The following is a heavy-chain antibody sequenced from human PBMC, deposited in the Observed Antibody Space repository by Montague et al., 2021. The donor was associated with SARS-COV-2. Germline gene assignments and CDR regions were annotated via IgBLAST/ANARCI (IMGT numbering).Heavy chain of an antibody. CDR3: ARQRRYQLPITIFGVVMADAFDI. CDR2: IYYSGSP. V-gene: IGHV4-59*08. D-gene: IGHD3-3*01. Sequence: ETLSLTCTVSGGSISSYYGSWIRQPPGKGLEWIGYIYYSGSPNXNPXLKSRVTISVDTSKNQFSLKLRSVTAADTAVYYCARQRRYQLPITIFGVVMADAFDIWGQGTMVTVSS. J-gene: IGHJ3*02. CDR1: GGSISSYY.